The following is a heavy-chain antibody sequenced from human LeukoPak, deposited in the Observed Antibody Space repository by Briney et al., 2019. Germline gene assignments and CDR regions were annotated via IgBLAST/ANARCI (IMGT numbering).Heavy chain of an antibody. J-gene: IGHJ4*02. D-gene: IGHD3-10*01. V-gene: IGHV1-8*01. CDR3: ARAPSRAYYGSGSPYYFDY. CDR1: GYTFTSYD. CDR2: MNPNSGNT. Sequence: ASVKVSCKASGYTFTSYDINWVRQATGQGLEWMGWMNPNSGNTGYAQKFQGRVTMTRNTSISTAYMELSSLRSEDTVVYYCARAPSRAYYGSGSPYYFDYWGQGTLVTVSS.